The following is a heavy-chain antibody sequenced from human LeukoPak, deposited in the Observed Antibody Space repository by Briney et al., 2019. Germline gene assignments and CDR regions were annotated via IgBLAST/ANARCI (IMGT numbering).Heavy chain of an antibody. V-gene: IGHV3-48*03. CDR3: LRDLIR. D-gene: IGHD3-10*01. CDR1: GFTFSSYE. J-gene: IGHJ4*02. CDR2: ISSSGSTI. Sequence: GGSLRLSCAAFGFTFSSYEMNWVRQAPGKGLEWVSYISSSGSTIYYADSVKGRFTISRDNARNTLYLQMNSLRAEDTAVYYCLRDLIRGDQGTLVTVSS.